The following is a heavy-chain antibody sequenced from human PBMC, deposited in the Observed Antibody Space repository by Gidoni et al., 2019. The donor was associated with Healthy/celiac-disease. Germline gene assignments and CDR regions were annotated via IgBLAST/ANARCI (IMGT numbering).Heavy chain of an antibody. J-gene: IGHJ6*02. V-gene: IGHV3-30*18. CDR1: GFTFSSYG. Sequence: QVQLVESGGGVVHPGRSLRLSCAASGFTFSSYGLHWVRQAPGKGLEWVAVISYDGSNKYYADSVKGRFTISRDNSKNTLYLQMNSLRAEDTAVYYCAKAGSIVASTYYYYGMDVWGQGTTVTVSS. D-gene: IGHD3-22*01. CDR2: ISYDGSNK. CDR3: AKAGSIVASTYYYYGMDV.